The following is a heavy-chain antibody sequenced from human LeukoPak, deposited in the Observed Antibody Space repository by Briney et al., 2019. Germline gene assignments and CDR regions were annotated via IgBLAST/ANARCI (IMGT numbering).Heavy chain of an antibody. CDR3: ASRQVVPAATPFDY. D-gene: IGHD2-2*01. Sequence: SETLSLTCTVSGGSISSYYWSWIRQPPGKGLEWIGYIYYSGSTNYNPSLKSRVTISVDTSKNQFSLKLSSVTAADTAVYYCASRQVVPAATPFDYWGQGTLVTVSS. J-gene: IGHJ4*02. V-gene: IGHV4-59*12. CDR2: IYYSGST. CDR1: GGSISSYY.